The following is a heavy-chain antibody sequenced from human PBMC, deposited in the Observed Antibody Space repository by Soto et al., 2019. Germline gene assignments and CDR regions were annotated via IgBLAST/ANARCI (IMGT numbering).Heavy chain of an antibody. CDR1: GGTFSSYA. D-gene: IGHD1-26*01. J-gene: IGHJ4*02. CDR3: VKSLGWELPDDY. Sequence: ASVKVSCKASGGTFSSYAISWVRQAPGQGLEWMGGIIPIFGTANYAQKFQGRVTITADESTSTAYMELSSLRSEDTAVYYCVKSLGWELPDDYWGQGTLVTVSS. V-gene: IGHV1-69*13. CDR2: IIPIFGTA.